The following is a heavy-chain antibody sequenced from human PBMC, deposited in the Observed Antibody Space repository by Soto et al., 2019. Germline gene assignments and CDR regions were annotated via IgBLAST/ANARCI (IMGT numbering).Heavy chain of an antibody. CDR1: GFTFSSYA. CDR2: ISGSGGST. V-gene: IGHV3-23*01. Sequence: GGSLRLSCAASGFTFSSYAMNWVRQAPGKGLEWVSAISGSGGSTYYADSVKGRFTISRDNSKNTLYLRMNSLRAEDTAIYYCAKDMGYSSSGVGDVWGKGTTVTVSS. D-gene: IGHD6-6*01. J-gene: IGHJ6*04. CDR3: AKDMGYSSSGVGDV.